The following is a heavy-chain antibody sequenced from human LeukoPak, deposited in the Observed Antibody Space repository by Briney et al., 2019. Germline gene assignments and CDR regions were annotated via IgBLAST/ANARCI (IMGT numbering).Heavy chain of an antibody. CDR3: ARRARGTIAARLGFDY. Sequence: PGGSLRLSCAASGFTFTSYGISWVRQAPGQGLEWMGWISAYNGNTNYAQKLQGRVTMTTDTSTSTAYMELRSLRSDDTAVYYCARRARGTIAARLGFDYWGQGTLVTVSS. CDR2: ISAYNGNT. CDR1: GFTFTSYG. J-gene: IGHJ4*02. V-gene: IGHV1-18*01. D-gene: IGHD6-6*01.